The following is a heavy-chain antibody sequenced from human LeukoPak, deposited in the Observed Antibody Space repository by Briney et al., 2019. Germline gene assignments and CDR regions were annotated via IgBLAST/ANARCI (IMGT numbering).Heavy chain of an antibody. Sequence: SVKVSCKASGGTFTSYAISWVRQAPGQGLEWMGGIIPIFGTANYAQKFQGRVTITTDESTSTAYMELSSLRFEDTGVYYCARDAGLSSGYSEWKYYYYYYMDVWGKGTTVTVSS. V-gene: IGHV1-69*05. J-gene: IGHJ6*03. CDR3: ARDAGLSSGYSEWKYYYYYYMDV. CDR2: IIPIFGTA. CDR1: GGTFTSYA. D-gene: IGHD3-22*01.